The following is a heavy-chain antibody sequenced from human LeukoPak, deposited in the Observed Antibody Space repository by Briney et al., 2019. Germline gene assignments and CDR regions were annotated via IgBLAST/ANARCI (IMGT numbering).Heavy chain of an antibody. D-gene: IGHD5-18*01. CDR2: IYYSGST. J-gene: IGHJ4*02. CDR1: GGSISSGGYY. CDR3: ASRGYSYGYGSYFDY. V-gene: IGHV4-31*03. Sequence: PSQTLSLTCTVSGGSISSGGYYWSWIRQHPGKGLEWIGYIYYSGSTYYNPSLKSRVTISVDTSKNQFSPRLSSVTAADTAVYYCASRGYSYGYGSYFDYWGQGTLVTVSS.